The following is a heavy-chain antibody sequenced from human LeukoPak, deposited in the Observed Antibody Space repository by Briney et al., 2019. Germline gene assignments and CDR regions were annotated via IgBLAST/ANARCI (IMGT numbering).Heavy chain of an antibody. CDR2: IIPIFGIA. V-gene: IGHV1-69*04. J-gene: IGHJ4*02. CDR3: ARSQAVAGTHPYYFDY. CDR1: GGTFSSYA. D-gene: IGHD6-19*01. Sequence: SVKVSCKASGGTFSSYAISWVRQAPGLGLEWMGRIIPIFGIANYAQKFQGRVTITADKSTSTAYMELSSLRSEDTAVYYCARSQAVAGTHPYYFDYWGQGTLVTVSS.